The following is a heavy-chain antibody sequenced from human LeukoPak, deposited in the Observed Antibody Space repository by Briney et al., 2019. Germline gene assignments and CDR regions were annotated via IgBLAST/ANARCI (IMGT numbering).Heavy chain of an antibody. Sequence: GGSLRLSCEASGLTFSSHAMHWVRQAPGKGLEWVAVISQDGSERHCTDSVKGRFTISRDNPRNTQYLQMNSLRAEDTAVYYCVREPGPGYFDYWGQGTLVTVSS. J-gene: IGHJ4*02. CDR2: ISQDGSER. CDR1: GLTFSSHA. CDR3: VREPGPGYFDY. D-gene: IGHD6-13*01. V-gene: IGHV3-30-3*01.